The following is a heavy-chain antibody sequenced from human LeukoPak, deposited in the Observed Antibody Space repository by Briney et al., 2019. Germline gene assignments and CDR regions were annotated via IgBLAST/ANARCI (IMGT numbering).Heavy chain of an antibody. CDR3: ARDGRGTPTADDY. V-gene: IGHV3-21*01. CDR2: ISSSSSYI. Sequence: GGSLRLSCAASGFTFSSYSMNWVRQAPGKGLEWVSSISSSSSYIYYADSVKGRFTISRDNAKNSLYLQMNSLRAEDTAVYYCARDGRGTPTADDYWGQGTLVTVSS. D-gene: IGHD1-7*01. J-gene: IGHJ4*02. CDR1: GFTFSSYS.